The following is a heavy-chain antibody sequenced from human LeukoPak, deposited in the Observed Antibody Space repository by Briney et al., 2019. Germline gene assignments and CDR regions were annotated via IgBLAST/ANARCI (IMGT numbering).Heavy chain of an antibody. J-gene: IGHJ5*02. Sequence: PGGSLRLSCAASGFTFSSYSMNWVRQAPGKGLEWVSYISSSSSTIYYADSVKGRFTISRDNAKNSLYLQMNSPRAEDTAVYYCARDRVGRLGYCSSTSCYEYWFDPWGQGTLVTVSS. CDR1: GFTFSSYS. CDR2: ISSSSSTI. D-gene: IGHD2-2*01. CDR3: ARDRVGRLGYCSSTSCYEYWFDP. V-gene: IGHV3-48*01.